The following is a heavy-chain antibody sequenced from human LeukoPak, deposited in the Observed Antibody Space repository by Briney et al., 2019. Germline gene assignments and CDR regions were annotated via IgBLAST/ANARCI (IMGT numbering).Heavy chain of an antibody. CDR3: ARDPQDCSGGSCYAGLYYMDV. J-gene: IGHJ6*03. Sequence: GGSVKVSCKASGYTFTSYYMHWVRQAPGQGLEWMGWINPNSGGTNYAQKFQGRVTMTRDTSISTAYMELSRLRSDDTAVYYCARDPQDCSGGSCYAGLYYMDVWGKGTTVTVSS. CDR1: GYTFTSYY. D-gene: IGHD2-15*01. CDR2: INPNSGGT. V-gene: IGHV1-2*02.